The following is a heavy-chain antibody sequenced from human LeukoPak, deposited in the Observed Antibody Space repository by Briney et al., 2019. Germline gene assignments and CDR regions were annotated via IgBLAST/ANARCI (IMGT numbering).Heavy chain of an antibody. CDR1: GFTFSSYA. J-gene: IGHJ4*02. CDR3: AANYGSGSYYLIY. D-gene: IGHD3-10*01. V-gene: IGHV3-30*04. CDR2: ISYDGSNK. Sequence: GGSLRLSCAASGFTFSSYAMHWVRQAPGKGLEWVAVISYDGSNKYYADSVKGRFTISRDNSKNTLYLQMNSLRAEDTAVYYCAANYGSGSYYLIYWGQGTLVTVSS.